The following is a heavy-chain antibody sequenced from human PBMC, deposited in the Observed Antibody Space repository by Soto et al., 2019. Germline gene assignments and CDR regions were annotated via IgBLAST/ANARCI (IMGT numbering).Heavy chain of an antibody. CDR2: IDPSDSYT. J-gene: IGHJ6*02. V-gene: IGHV5-10-1*01. Sequence: KICCNVAECNFAGYWISWVRKMPGKGLEWMGRIDPSDSYTNYSPSFQGHVTISADKSISTAYLQWSSLKASDTAMYYCARHGIAAAGIPSYYYGMDVWGQGTTVTVSS. D-gene: IGHD6-13*01. CDR1: ECNFAGYW. CDR3: ARHGIAAAGIPSYYYGMDV.